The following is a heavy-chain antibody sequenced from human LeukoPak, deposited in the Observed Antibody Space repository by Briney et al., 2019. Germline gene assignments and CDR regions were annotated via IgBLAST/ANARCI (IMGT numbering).Heavy chain of an antibody. CDR2: IYSGGST. J-gene: IGHJ6*02. CDR1: GFTVSSNY. V-gene: IGHV3-53*01. CDR3: AKDSLRYSSTSGYGMDV. D-gene: IGHD6-13*01. Sequence: PGGSLRLSCAASGFTVSSNYMSWVRQAPGKGLEWVSVIYSGGSTYYADSVKGRFTISRDNSKNTLYLQMNSLRAEDTAVYYCAKDSLRYSSTSGYGMDVRGQGTTVTVSS.